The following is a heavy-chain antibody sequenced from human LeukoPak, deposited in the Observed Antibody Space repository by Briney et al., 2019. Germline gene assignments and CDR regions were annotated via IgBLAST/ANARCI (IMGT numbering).Heavy chain of an antibody. CDR2: IYYSGST. Sequence: PSETLSLTCTVSGGSISSSSYYWGWIRQPPGKGLEWIGSIYYSGSTYYNPSLKSRVTISVDTSKNQFSLKLSSVTAADTAVYYCARHDRTPPYYDFWSGLSHYYYMDVWGKGTTVTVSS. J-gene: IGHJ6*03. CDR1: GGSISSSSYY. V-gene: IGHV4-39*01. D-gene: IGHD3-3*01. CDR3: ARHDRTPPYYDFWSGLSHYYYMDV.